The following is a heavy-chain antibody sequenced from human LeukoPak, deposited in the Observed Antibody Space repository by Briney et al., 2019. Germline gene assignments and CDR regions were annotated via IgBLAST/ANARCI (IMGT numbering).Heavy chain of an antibody. D-gene: IGHD1-26*01. V-gene: IGHV3-7*01. CDR2: IKQDGSKK. J-gene: IGHJ6*02. CDR3: ARCAGVGATLTYYYYYGMDV. CDR1: GFTFSSYW. Sequence: GGSLRLSCAASGFTFSSYWMSWVRQAPGKGLEWVANIKQDGSKKYYVDSVKGRFTISRDNAKNSLYLQMNSLRAEDTAVYYCARCAGVGATLTYYYYYGMDVWGQGTTVTVSS.